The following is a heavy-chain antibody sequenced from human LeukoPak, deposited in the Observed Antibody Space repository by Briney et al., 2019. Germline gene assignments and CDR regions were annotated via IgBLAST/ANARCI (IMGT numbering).Heavy chain of an antibody. D-gene: IGHD1-26*01. CDR2: IWYDGSNK. CDR1: GFTFSSYG. CDR3: AREGEVGATFDY. V-gene: IGHV3-33*01. J-gene: IGHJ4*02. Sequence: GGSLRLSCAASGFTFSSYGMHWVRQAPGKGLEWVAVIWYDGSNKYYADSVKGRFTISRKNSKNRLYLKMNSLRAEDTAVYYCAREGEVGATFDYWGQGTLVTVSS.